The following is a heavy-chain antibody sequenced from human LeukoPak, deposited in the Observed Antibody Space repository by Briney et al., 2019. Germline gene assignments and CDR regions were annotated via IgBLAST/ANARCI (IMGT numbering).Heavy chain of an antibody. Sequence: GGSLRLSCAASGFTFSDHYMDWVRQAPGKGLEWVARIRNKANSYTTEYAASVKGRFTISRDDSENSLYLQMNSLKTEDTAVYYCSRASVAATPFYFDYWGQGTLVTVSS. CDR3: SRASVAATPFYFDY. V-gene: IGHV3-72*01. CDR1: GFTFSDHY. CDR2: IRNKANSYTT. J-gene: IGHJ4*02. D-gene: IGHD2-15*01.